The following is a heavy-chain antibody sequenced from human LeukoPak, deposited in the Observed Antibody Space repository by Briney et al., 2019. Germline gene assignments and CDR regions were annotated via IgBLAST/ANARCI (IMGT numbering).Heavy chain of an antibody. CDR3: ARHLSMYNWND. J-gene: IGHJ4*02. V-gene: IGHV4-39*01. D-gene: IGHD1-20*01. Sequence: SETLSLTCTVSGGSIRSSTYYWAWIRQPPGKGLEWIGNIYYSGSTYYNPSLKSRVTISVDTSKNQFSLKLSSVTAADTAVYYCARHLSMYNWNDLGQGTLVTVSS. CDR1: GGSIRSSTYY. CDR2: IYYSGST.